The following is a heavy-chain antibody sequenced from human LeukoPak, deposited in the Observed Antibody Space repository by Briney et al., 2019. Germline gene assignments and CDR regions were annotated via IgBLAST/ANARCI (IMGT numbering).Heavy chain of an antibody. D-gene: IGHD3-3*01. CDR3: AKDGYYSSANHFARLHFDL. V-gene: IGHV3-23*01. J-gene: IGHJ2*01. CDR1: GFTFSTQA. Sequence: GGSLRLSCEASGFTFSTQAMNWIRQTPGKGLEWLSVISGDVQTTTYASSVKGRFTISRDNSKNTLYLEMNSLRVEDTAIYYCAKDGYYSSANHFARLHFDLWGRGTRVTVSS. CDR2: ISGDVQTT.